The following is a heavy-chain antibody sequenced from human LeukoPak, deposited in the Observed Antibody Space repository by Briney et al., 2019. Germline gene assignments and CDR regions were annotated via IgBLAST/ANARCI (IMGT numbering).Heavy chain of an antibody. D-gene: IGHD3-10*01. J-gene: IGHJ6*02. V-gene: IGHV3-66*01. CDR1: GFTVSSNY. CDR3: ARDLGYGSGSYIYYYGMDV. CDR2: IYSGGST. Sequence: GGSLRLSCAASGFTVSSNYMSWVRQAPGKGLEWVSVIYSGGSTYYADSVKGRFTISRDNSKDTLYLQMNSLRAEDTAVYYCARDLGYGSGSYIYYYGMDVWGQGTTVTVSS.